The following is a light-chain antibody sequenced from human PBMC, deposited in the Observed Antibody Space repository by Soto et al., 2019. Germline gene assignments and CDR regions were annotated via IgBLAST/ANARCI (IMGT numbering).Light chain of an antibody. CDR2: AAS. CDR1: QSIVTY. Sequence: DIQMTQSPSSLSASVGDRVTITCRASQSIVTYLNWYLQKPGKAPKLLIYAASNLQSGVPSRFNGSGSGTDFTLTISSLQPEDFATYFCQQSYSTPPWTFGQGTKVEIK. CDR3: QQSYSTPPWT. J-gene: IGKJ1*01. V-gene: IGKV1-39*01.